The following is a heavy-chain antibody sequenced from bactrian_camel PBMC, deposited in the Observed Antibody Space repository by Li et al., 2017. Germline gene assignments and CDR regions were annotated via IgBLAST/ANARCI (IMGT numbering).Heavy chain of an antibody. J-gene: IGHJ4*01. CDR3: AADSPTARADVRTLYAMY. V-gene: IGHV3S53*01. D-gene: IGHD3*01. CDR2: IDSDGVT. Sequence: HVQLVESGGGSAQAGGSLRLSCVASGYNYSTYCMGWFRQAPGKEREGVAVIDSDGVTSYADSVKGRFTISKANAKDTLYLQMNNLKPEDTAVYYCAADSPTARADVRTLYAMYLGQGTQVTVS. CDR1: GYNYSTYC.